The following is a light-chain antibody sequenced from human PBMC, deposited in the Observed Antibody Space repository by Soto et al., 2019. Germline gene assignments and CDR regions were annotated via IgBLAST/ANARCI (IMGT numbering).Light chain of an antibody. J-gene: IGKJ2*01. V-gene: IGKV3-15*01. CDR2: GAS. CDR3: QQYNNWPLYT. CDR1: QSVSSN. Sequence: EIVMTQSPATLSVSPGERATLSCRASQSVSSNLAWYQQNPGQAPRLLIYGASTRATGIPARFSGSGSGTEFTLTISSLQAADFAVYYCQQYNNWPLYTFGQGTKLEIK.